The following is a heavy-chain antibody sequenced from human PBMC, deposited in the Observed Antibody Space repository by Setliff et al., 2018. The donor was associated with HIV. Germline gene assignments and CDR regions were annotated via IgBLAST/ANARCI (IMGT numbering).Heavy chain of an antibody. V-gene: IGHV1-3*01. CDR2: INAGDGDT. Sequence: ASVKVSCKASGYTFTSYAMHWVRQAPGQRLEWMGWINAGDGDTKYSQKFQGRVSITRDTSASTAYMELSSLTSEGTAVYYCASARMGDIALSYWGQGTLVTVSS. D-gene: IGHD5-12*01. CDR3: ASARMGDIALSY. J-gene: IGHJ4*02. CDR1: GYTFTSYA.